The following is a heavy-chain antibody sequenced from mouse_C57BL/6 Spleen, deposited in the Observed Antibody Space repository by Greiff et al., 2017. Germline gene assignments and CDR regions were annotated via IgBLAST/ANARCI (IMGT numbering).Heavy chain of an antibody. CDR1: GFTFSDYY. CDR3: ARVNWDVNWYFDV. CDR2: INYDGSST. Sequence: EVKLMESEGGLVQPGSSMKLSCTASGFTFSDYYMAWVRQVPEKGLEWVANINYDGSSTYYLDSLKSRFIISRDNAKNILYLQMSSLKSEDTATYYCARVNWDVNWYFDVWGTGTTVTVSS. D-gene: IGHD4-1*01. J-gene: IGHJ1*03. V-gene: IGHV5-16*01.